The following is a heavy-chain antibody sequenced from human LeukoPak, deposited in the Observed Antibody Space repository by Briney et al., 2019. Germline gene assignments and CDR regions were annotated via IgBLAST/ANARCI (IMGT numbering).Heavy chain of an antibody. CDR3: ASISSSWSGFDP. D-gene: IGHD6-13*01. CDR1: GGTFSSYA. V-gene: IGHV1-69*05. J-gene: IGHJ5*02. CDR2: IIPIFGTA. Sequence: ASVKVSCKASGGTFSSYAISWVRQAPGQGLEWMGGIIPIFGTANYAQKFQGRVTITTDESTSTAYMELSSLRSEDTAVYYCASISSSWSGFDPWGQGTLVTVSS.